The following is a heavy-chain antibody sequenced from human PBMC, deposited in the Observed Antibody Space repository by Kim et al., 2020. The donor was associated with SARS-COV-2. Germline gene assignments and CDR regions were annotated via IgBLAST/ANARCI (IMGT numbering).Heavy chain of an antibody. CDR1: GYTFTYSS. Sequence: GGSLRLSCAASGYTFTYSSMGWVRQAPGKGLEWVAFIYSGGNTIYADSVQGRLIISRDHATNTLYLQMNSLRAEDAAADYCAAGDFYYYARYFKNWGYGT. CDR3: AAGDFYYYARYFKN. V-gene: IGHV3-66*01. D-gene: IGHD2-21*01. J-gene: IGHJ1*01. CDR2: IYSGGNT.